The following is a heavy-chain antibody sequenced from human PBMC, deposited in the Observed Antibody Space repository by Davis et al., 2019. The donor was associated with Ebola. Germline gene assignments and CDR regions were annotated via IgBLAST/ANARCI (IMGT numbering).Heavy chain of an antibody. Sequence: GESLKISCAASGFTFRTYSTFWMMWIRQAPGKGLEWVANIDQVGSERNYIDSVKGRFTISRDNAKNSLYLQLSSLRVEDTAVYYCAKYDSWSGFSFDSWGQGTLVTVSS. CDR1: GFTFRTYSTFW. V-gene: IGHV3-7*01. CDR2: IDQVGSER. D-gene: IGHD3-3*01. CDR3: AKYDSWSGFSFDS. J-gene: IGHJ4*02.